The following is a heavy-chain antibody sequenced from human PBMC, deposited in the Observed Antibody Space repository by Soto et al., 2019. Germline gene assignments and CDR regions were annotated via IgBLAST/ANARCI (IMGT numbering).Heavy chain of an antibody. V-gene: IGHV3-30-3*01. J-gene: IGHJ6*02. CDR2: ISYDGSHN. CDR1: GFTFNGYP. CDR3: ARESAAASTGYYYGMDV. D-gene: IGHD6-13*01. Sequence: QVQLVESGGGVVQPGRSLRLSCAASGFTFNGYPMHWVRQAPGKGLEWVAVISYDGSHNYYADSVKGRFTISRDNSXNXSYLQMNSLRADDTALYYCARESAAASTGYYYGMDVWGQGTTVAVSS.